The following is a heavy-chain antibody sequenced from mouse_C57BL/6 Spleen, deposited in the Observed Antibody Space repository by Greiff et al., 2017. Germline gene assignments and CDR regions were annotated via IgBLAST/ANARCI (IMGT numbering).Heavy chain of an antibody. CDR1: GYTFTSYT. CDR2: INPSSGYT. CDR3: ARPFYSNYWYFDV. J-gene: IGHJ1*03. Sequence: VQLQQSGAELARPGASVKMSCKASGYTFTSYTMHWVKQRPGQGLEWIGYINPSSGYTKYNQKFKDKATLTADKSSSTAYMQLSSLTSEDSAVYYCARPFYSNYWYFDVWGTGTTVTVSS. V-gene: IGHV1-4*01. D-gene: IGHD2-5*01.